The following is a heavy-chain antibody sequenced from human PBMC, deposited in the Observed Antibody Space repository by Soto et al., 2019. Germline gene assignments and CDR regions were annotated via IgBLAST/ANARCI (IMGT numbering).Heavy chain of an antibody. V-gene: IGHV3-23*01. J-gene: IGHJ4*02. D-gene: IGHD6-13*01. Sequence: GGSLRLSCAGPGFIFTSNGMSWVRQSPGKGLEWVSVISGSVGSTYYADSVKGRFTITRDNSKNTLYLQMNSLRAEDTAVYYCAKAGGAAGTVDYFDYWGQGTLVTVSS. CDR1: GFIFTSNG. CDR2: ISGSVGST. CDR3: AKAGGAAGTVDYFDY.